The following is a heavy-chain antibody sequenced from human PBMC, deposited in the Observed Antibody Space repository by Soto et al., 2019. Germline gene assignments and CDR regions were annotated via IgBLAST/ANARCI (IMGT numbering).Heavy chain of an antibody. Sequence: ASVKVSCKASGYTFTGYYMHWVRQAPGQGLEWMGWINPNSGGTNYAQKFQGWVTMTRDTSISTAYMELSRLRSDDTAVYYCARGDILTGYDRRPSYYYYYYMDVWGKGTTVTVSS. CDR3: ARGDILTGYDRRPSYYYYYYMDV. V-gene: IGHV1-2*04. J-gene: IGHJ6*03. D-gene: IGHD3-9*01. CDR1: GYTFTGYY. CDR2: INPNSGGT.